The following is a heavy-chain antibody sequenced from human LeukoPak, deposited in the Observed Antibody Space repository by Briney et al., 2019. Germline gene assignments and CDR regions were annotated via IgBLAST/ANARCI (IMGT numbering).Heavy chain of an antibody. CDR2: ISSSGSTI. V-gene: IGHV3-11*01. D-gene: IGHD4-11*01. CDR3: ARGPHDYSNYGFDY. J-gene: IGHJ4*02. CDR1: GFTFCDYY. Sequence: GGSLRLSCAASGFTFCDYYMSWIRQAPGKALEWVSYISSSGSTIYYADSVKGRFTISRDNAKNSLYLQMNSLRAEDTAVYYCARGPHDYSNYGFDYWGQGTLVTVSS.